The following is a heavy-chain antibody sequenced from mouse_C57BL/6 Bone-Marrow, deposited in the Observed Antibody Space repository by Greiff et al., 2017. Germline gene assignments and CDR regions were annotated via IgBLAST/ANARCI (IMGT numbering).Heavy chain of an antibody. CDR2: ISDGGSYT. V-gene: IGHV5-4*01. D-gene: IGHD1-1*02. Sequence: EVQRVESGGGLVKPGGSLKLSCAASGFTFSSYAMSWVRQTPEKRLEWVATISDGGSYTYYPDNVKGRFTISRDNAKNNLYLQMSHLKSEDTAMYYCAKSILCPFAYWGQGTLVTVSA. CDR3: AKSILCPFAY. J-gene: IGHJ3*01. CDR1: GFTFSSYA.